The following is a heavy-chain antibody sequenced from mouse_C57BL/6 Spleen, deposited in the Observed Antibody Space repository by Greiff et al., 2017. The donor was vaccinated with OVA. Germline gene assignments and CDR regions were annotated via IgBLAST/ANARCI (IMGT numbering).Heavy chain of an antibody. Sequence: QVQLKESGAELVKPGASVKMSCKASGYTFTTYPIEWMKQNPGKSLEWIGNFHPYNDDTKYNEKFKGKATLTVEKSSSTVYLELSRLTSDDSAVYYCARLGYYGNYDYAMDYWGQGTSVTVSS. J-gene: IGHJ4*01. CDR2: FHPYNDDT. V-gene: IGHV1-47*01. CDR3: ARLGYYGNYDYAMDY. CDR1: GYTFTTYP. D-gene: IGHD2-1*01.